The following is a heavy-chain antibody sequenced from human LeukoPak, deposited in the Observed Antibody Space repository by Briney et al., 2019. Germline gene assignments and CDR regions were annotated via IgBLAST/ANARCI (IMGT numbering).Heavy chain of an antibody. J-gene: IGHJ4*02. CDR1: RFTFSNYA. Sequence: GGSLRLSCAAYRFTFSNYAVSSVRQAPGKGLERVSAISGSGGGTYYADSVKGRFTISIDNAKNTLYLQMNSLRAEDTAVYYCAMGPRGTYFDYWGQGTLVTVSS. D-gene: IGHD1-26*01. CDR2: ISGSGGGT. CDR3: AMGPRGTYFDY. V-gene: IGHV3-23*01.